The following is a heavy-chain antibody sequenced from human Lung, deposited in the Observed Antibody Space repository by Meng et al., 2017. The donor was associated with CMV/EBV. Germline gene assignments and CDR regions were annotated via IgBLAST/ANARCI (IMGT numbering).Heavy chain of an antibody. Sequence: ESGPGLLKPATPLSLTCTVSGGSISSGDYYWSWIRQPPGKGLEWIGYIYYTGSTYYNPSLKSRVIISVDTSKNQFSLKLNSVTAADTAVYYCARVGGCSGGGCYHRLFDYWGQGTLVTVSS. CDR2: IYYTGST. CDR1: GGSISSGDYY. CDR3: ARVGGCSGGGCYHRLFDY. J-gene: IGHJ4*02. V-gene: IGHV4-30-4*01. D-gene: IGHD2-15*01.